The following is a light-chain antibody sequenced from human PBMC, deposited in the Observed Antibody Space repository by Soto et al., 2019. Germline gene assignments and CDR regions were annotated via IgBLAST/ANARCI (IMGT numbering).Light chain of an antibody. Sequence: EIVLTQSPGTLSLSPGERATLSCRASQSVSSSYLAWYQQKPGQAPRLLIYGASSRAPGIPDRFSGSGSGTDFTLTIIRLEPEDFAVYYCHQYRSSPPYTFGQVTKLEIK. CDR3: HQYRSSPPYT. CDR2: GAS. CDR1: QSVSSSY. V-gene: IGKV3-20*01. J-gene: IGKJ2*01.